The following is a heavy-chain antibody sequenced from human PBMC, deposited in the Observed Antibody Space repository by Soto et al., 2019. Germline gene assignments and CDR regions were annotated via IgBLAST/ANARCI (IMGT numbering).Heavy chain of an antibody. D-gene: IGHD5-18*01. CDR2: IYPGDSDT. J-gene: IGHJ6*02. CDR3: ARQSYSYGLRQWGYYYGMDV. Sequence: PGESLKISCKGSGYSFTSYWIGWVRQMPGKGLEWMGIIYPGDSDTRYSPSFQGQVTISADKSISTAYLQWSSLKASDTAMYYRARQSYSYGLRQWGYYYGMDVWGQGTTVTVSS. V-gene: IGHV5-51*01. CDR1: GYSFTSYW.